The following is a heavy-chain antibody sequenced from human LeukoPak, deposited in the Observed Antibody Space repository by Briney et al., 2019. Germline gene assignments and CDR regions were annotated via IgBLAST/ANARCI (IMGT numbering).Heavy chain of an antibody. CDR2: ISSSSSTI. V-gene: IGHV3-48*01. D-gene: IGHD3-22*01. CDR1: GFTFSSYS. Sequence: GGSLRLSCAASGFTFSSYSMNWVRQAPGKGLEWVSYISSSSSTIYYADSVKGRFTISRDNAKNSLYLQMNSLRAEDTAVYYCARDTYYYDSSGPDYWGQGTLVTISS. CDR3: ARDTYYYDSSGPDY. J-gene: IGHJ4*02.